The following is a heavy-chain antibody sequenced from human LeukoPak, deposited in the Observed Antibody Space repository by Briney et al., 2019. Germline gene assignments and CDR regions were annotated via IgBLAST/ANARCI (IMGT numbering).Heavy chain of an antibody. CDR3: ARAAPYYYDSFDY. Sequence: GGSLRLSCAASGFTFSSYAMHWVRQAPGKGVEWGAVISYDGSNKYYAHSVKGRFTISRDNSKNTLYLQMNSLRAEDTAVYYCARAAPYYYDSFDYWGQGTLVTVSS. D-gene: IGHD3-22*01. V-gene: IGHV3-30*04. CDR2: ISYDGSNK. J-gene: IGHJ4*02. CDR1: GFTFSSYA.